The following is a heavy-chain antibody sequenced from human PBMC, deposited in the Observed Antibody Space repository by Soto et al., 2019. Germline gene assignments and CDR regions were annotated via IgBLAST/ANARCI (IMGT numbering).Heavy chain of an antibody. J-gene: IGHJ5*02. D-gene: IGHD3-16*01. CDR3: ARVSFSGAMAPSWFDP. CDR2: IIPIFGTA. V-gene: IGHV1-69*13. Sequence: GASVEVSFKASGGTLRSYAINWVRQAPGQGLEWMGGIIPIFGTANYAQKFEGRVTITADESTSTAYMELSSLRSEDTAVYYCARVSFSGAMAPSWFDPWGQGTLVTVSS. CDR1: GGTLRSYA.